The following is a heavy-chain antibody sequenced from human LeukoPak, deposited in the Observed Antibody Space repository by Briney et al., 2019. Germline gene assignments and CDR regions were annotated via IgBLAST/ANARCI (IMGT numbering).Heavy chain of an antibody. CDR2: INSDGSST. CDR3: AKASFGEFDY. Sequence: GGSLRLSCAASGFTFSNYWMHWVRQAPGKGLVWVSRINSDGSSTNYADSVKGRFTISRDNAKNTLYLQMNSLRAEDTALYYCAKASFGEFDYWGQGTLVTVSS. CDR1: GFTFSNYW. D-gene: IGHD3-10*01. V-gene: IGHV3-74*01. J-gene: IGHJ4*02.